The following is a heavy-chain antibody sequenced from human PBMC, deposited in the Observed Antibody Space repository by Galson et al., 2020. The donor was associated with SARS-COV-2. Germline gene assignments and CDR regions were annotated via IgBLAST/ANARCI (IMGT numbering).Heavy chain of an antibody. CDR1: GFTFSSYW. J-gene: IGHJ3*01. Sequence: GESLKISCAASGFTFSSYWMTWVRQAPGKGLEWVAMIKQDGSENYYVDSVRGRFTISRDNAKNSLDLQMNSLRDEDTAMYYCAHLGYCTTFSCYKMGQDAFDLWGQGTMVTVSS. CDR2: IKQDGSEN. V-gene: IGHV3-7*01. CDR3: AHLGYCTTFSCYKMGQDAFDL. D-gene: IGHD2-8*01.